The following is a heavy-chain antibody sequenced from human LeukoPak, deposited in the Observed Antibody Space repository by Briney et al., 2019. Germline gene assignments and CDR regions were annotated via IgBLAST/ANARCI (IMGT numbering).Heavy chain of an antibody. D-gene: IGHD3-3*01. V-gene: IGHV1-3*01. CDR1: RYTFTRYP. CDR3: ARGIVRGEDYYGYYGY. CDR2: INADNGNT. J-gene: IGHJ4*02. Sequence: ASVKVSCKASRYTFTRYPLHWVRQAPGQSLEWMGWINADNGNTKYSDKFQGRVTITRDTSASTGYMELSSLRSEDTAVYYCARGIVRGEDYYGYYGYWGQGTLVTVSS.